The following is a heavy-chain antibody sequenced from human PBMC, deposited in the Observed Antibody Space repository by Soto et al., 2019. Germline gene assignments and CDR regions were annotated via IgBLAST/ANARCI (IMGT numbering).Heavy chain of an antibody. CDR1: GFTFGDYA. V-gene: IGHV3-49*03. D-gene: IGHD2-15*01. J-gene: IGHJ4*02. CDR2: IRSKAYGGTT. CDR3: TRWDQVVAATPPFDY. Sequence: PGGSLRLSCTASGFTFGDYAMSWFRQAPGKGLEWVGFIRSKAYGGTTEYAASVKGRFTISRDDSKSIAYLQMYSLKTEDTAVYYCTRWDQVVAATPPFDYWGQGTLVTVSS.